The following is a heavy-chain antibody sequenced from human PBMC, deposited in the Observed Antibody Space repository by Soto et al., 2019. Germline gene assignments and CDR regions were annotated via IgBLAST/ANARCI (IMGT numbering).Heavy chain of an antibody. CDR2: IWYGGANE. J-gene: IGHJ4*02. CDR1: GFTFSSYG. CDR3: AKDVGNSWSYYFDF. D-gene: IGHD6-13*01. Sequence: QVPLVESGGGVVQPGTSLRLSCATSGFTFSSYGMYWVRQAPGKGLEWVAVIWYGGANEYYADSVKGRFTISRDNSKNTLYLQMNSLRAEDTAIYYCAKDVGNSWSYYFDFWGQGTLVTVSS. V-gene: IGHV3-33*06.